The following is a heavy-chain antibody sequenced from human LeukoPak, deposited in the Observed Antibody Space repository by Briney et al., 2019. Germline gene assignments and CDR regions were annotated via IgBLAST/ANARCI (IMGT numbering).Heavy chain of an antibody. V-gene: IGHV3-48*01. CDR3: ARVGDGYNVGFDY. Sequence: PGGSLRLSCAASGFTFSSYSVNWVRQAPGKGLEWVSYISSSSSTIYYADSVKGRFTISRDNAKNSLYLQMNSLRAEDTAVYYCARVGDGYNVGFDYWGQGTLVTVSS. CDR1: GFTFSSYS. J-gene: IGHJ4*02. D-gene: IGHD5-24*01. CDR2: ISSSSSTI.